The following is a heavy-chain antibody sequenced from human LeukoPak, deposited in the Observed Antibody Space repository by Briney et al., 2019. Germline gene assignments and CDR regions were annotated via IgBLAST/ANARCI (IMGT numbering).Heavy chain of an antibody. V-gene: IGHV3-11*04. CDR3: ARNKGYSSSWTPFDC. CDR2: ISSSGSTI. Sequence: GGSLRLSCAASGFTFSDYYMSWIRKAPGKGLEWVSYISSSGSTIYYADSVKGRFTISRDNAKNSLYLQMNSLRAEDTAVYYCARNKGYSSSWTPFDCWGQGTLVTVSS. CDR1: GFTFSDYY. J-gene: IGHJ4*02. D-gene: IGHD6-13*01.